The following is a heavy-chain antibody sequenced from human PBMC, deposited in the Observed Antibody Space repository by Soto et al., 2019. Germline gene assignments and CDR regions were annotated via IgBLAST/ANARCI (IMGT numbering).Heavy chain of an antibody. CDR1: GFILSDHS. D-gene: IGHD1-26*01. CDR3: ARDLVEGALNGFDV. Sequence: GALRLSCVASGFILSDHSVNWVRLAPGKGLEWVSSISDVGTYIFYAASVKGRFTISRDNAKNSLYLQLDSLGAEDTALYYCARDLVEGALNGFDVWGQGTMVTVSS. V-gene: IGHV3-21*01. J-gene: IGHJ3*01. CDR2: ISDVGTYI.